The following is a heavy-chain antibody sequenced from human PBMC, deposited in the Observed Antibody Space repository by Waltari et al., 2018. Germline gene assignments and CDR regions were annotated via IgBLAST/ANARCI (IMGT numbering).Heavy chain of an antibody. Sequence: QVQLVQSGAEVRKPGASVKVCCKASGYTFTSYDINWVRQATGQGLQWMGWLDPHSGNTGYAQKFQGRVTIARNASISTAYLELSSLRSEDTAVYYCARARGYFDSFDAFDIWGQGTMVTVSS. V-gene: IGHV1-8*01. CDR3: ARARGYFDSFDAFDI. CDR2: LDPHSGNT. CDR1: GYTFTSYD. J-gene: IGHJ3*02. D-gene: IGHD3-9*01.